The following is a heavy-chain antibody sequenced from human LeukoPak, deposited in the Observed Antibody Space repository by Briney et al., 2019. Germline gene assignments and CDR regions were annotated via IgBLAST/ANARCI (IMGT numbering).Heavy chain of an antibody. D-gene: IGHD6-19*01. CDR2: ISSSGSTI. CDR3: AKTSFSSGWYDEDYFDY. V-gene: IGHV3-48*03. CDR1: GFTFSSYE. J-gene: IGHJ4*02. Sequence: GGSLRLSCAASGFTFSSYEMNWVRQAPGKGLEWVSYISSSGSTIYYADSVKGRFTISRDNSKNTLYLQMNSLRAEDTAVYYCAKTSFSSGWYDEDYFDYWGQGTLVTVSS.